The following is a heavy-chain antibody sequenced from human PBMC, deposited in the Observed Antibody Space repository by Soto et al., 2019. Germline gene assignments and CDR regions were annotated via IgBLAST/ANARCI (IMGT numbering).Heavy chain of an antibody. CDR2: IYHSGST. D-gene: IGHD3-22*01. V-gene: IGHV4-30-2*01. CDR3: ARRDYYDSSGYYYPYYFDY. Sequence: SETLSLTCAVSGGSISSGGYSWSWIRQPPGKGLEWIGYIYHSGSTYYNPSLKSRVTISVDRSKNQFSLKLSSVTAADTAVYYCARRDYYDSSGYYYPYYFDYWGQGTLVTVSS. CDR1: GGSISSGGYS. J-gene: IGHJ4*02.